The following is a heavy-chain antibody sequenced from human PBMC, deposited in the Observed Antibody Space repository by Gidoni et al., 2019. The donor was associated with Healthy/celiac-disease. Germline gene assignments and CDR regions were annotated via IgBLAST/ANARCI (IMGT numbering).Heavy chain of an antibody. CDR1: GYTFTSYY. CDR2: INPSGGST. V-gene: IGHV1-46*03. D-gene: IGHD2-2*01. CDR3: ARNCRSSTSCHYGMDV. J-gene: IGHJ6*02. Sequence: QVQLVQSGAEVKKPGASVKVSCKASGYTFTSYYMHWVRQAPGQGLEWMGIINPSGGSTSYAQKFQGRVTMTRDTSTSTVYMELSSLRSEDTAVYYCARNCRSSTSCHYGMDVWGQGTTVTVSS.